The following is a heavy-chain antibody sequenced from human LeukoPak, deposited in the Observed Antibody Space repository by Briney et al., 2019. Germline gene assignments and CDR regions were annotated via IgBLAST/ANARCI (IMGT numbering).Heavy chain of an antibody. CDR1: GFTFSNYF. D-gene: IGHD2-2*01. V-gene: IGHV3-74*03. CDR2: INSDGTTT. Sequence: GGSLRLSCAASGFTFSNYFMHWVRQAPGKGLVWVSRINSDGTTTMYADSVKGRFTISRDNAKNTLYLQMNSLRAEDTAVYYCAKGRKYPHGWFDPWGQGTLVTVSS. J-gene: IGHJ5*02. CDR3: AKGRKYPHGWFDP.